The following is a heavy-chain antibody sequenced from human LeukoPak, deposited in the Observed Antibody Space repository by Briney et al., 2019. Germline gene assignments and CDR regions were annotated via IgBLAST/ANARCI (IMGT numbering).Heavy chain of an antibody. CDR2: ISSSDGST. V-gene: IGHV3-23*01. J-gene: IGHJ4*02. Sequence: PGGSLRLFCAASGFTFSSYAMSWVRQAPGKGLEWVSSISSSDGSTYYADSVKGRFTISRDNSKNTLYLQMNSLRPEDTAVYYCAKVVYYYGTSGYPPYYFDYWSQGTLVTVSS. CDR3: AKVVYYYGTSGYPPYYFDY. D-gene: IGHD3-22*01. CDR1: GFTFSSYA.